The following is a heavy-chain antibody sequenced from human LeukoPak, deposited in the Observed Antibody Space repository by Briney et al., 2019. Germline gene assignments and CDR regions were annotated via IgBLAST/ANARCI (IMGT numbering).Heavy chain of an antibody. CDR1: GGSMNSDY. CDR2: IYLGGST. V-gene: IGHV4-4*07. CDR3: ARVFHQ. Sequence: SETLSLTCTVSGGSMNSDYRTWIRQPAGKGLEWIGLIYLGGSTNYNPSLKSRVTMSLDTSKNQFSLELRSVTAADTAVYYCARVFHQWGQGALVIVSS. J-gene: IGHJ5*02.